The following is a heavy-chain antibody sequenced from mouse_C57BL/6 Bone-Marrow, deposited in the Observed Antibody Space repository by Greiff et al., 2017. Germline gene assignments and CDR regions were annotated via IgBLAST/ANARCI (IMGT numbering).Heavy chain of an antibody. J-gene: IGHJ2*01. D-gene: IGHD2-5*01. V-gene: IGHV1-78*01. CDR1: GYTFTDYT. Sequence: QVQLQQPDAELVKPGASVKISCKVSGYTFTDYTIHWMKQRPEQGLEWIGYIYPRDGSTKYNEKLKGKATLTADKSSSTAYMQISSLTSEDSAVSFCATSYSNYRDYWGQGTTLTVSS. CDR2: IYPRDGST. CDR3: ATSYSNYRDY.